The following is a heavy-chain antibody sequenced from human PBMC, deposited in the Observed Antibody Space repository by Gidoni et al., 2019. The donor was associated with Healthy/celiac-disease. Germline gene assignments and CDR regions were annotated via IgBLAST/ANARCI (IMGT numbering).Heavy chain of an antibody. V-gene: IGHV3-23*01. J-gene: IGHJ5*02. D-gene: IGHD2-2*01. CDR1: GFPFSSYA. CDR2: ISGSGGST. Sequence: VQLLDSGGGLVQPGGSLRLFCAASGFPFSSYAMSWVRQAPGKGLEWVAAISGSGGSTYYADSVKGRFTISRDNSKNTLYLQMNSLRAEDTAVYYCAKRPSSTWPFDPWGQGTLVTVSS. CDR3: AKRPSSTWPFDP.